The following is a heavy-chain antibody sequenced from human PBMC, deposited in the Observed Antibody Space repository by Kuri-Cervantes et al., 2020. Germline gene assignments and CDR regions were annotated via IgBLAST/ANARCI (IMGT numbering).Heavy chain of an antibody. J-gene: IGHJ4*02. CDR3: TRENISLDY. D-gene: IGHD3-3*02. Sequence: GESLKISWEASGFTFHSYGVHWVRQAPGKGLELVAFIRNDGSSKFYADSVKGRFTISRDNTKNTLYLQMNSLRPEDAALYYCTRENISLDYWGQGTLVTVSS. CDR1: GFTFHSYG. CDR2: IRNDGSSK. V-gene: IGHV3-30*02.